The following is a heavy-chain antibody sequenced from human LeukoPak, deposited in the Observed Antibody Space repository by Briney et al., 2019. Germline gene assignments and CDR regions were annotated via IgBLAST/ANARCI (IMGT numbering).Heavy chain of an antibody. Sequence: GGSLRLSCAASGFTFSSYSMNWVRQAPGQGPEWVSSIGGSGSATFYADSVRGRFTVSRDNAKNSLFLQLNSLRAEDSAVYYCAKDKFDYDSTGYPYDYWGQGVLVTVSS. CDR1: GFTFSSYS. CDR2: IGGSGSAT. V-gene: IGHV3-21*06. D-gene: IGHD3-22*01. J-gene: IGHJ4*02. CDR3: AKDKFDYDSTGYPYDY.